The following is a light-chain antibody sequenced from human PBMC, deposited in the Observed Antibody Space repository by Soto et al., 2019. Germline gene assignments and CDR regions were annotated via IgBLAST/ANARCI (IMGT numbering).Light chain of an antibody. J-gene: IGLJ3*02. Sequence: QSALTQPRSVSGSPGQSGTISCTGTSSDVGSYKYVSWYQHHPGKAPTLMIFDVNKRPSGVPDRFSGSNSGNAASLTISGLQPEDEADYFCCSFVDSDTVLFGGGTKLTVL. V-gene: IGLV2-11*01. CDR1: SSDVGSYKY. CDR3: CSFVDSDTVL. CDR2: DVN.